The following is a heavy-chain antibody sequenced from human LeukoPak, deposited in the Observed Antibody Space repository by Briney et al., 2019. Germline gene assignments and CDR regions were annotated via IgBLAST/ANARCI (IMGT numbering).Heavy chain of an antibody. CDR3: ARSDSYYFGSGHAFDL. CDR1: GGSFRSGTYY. Sequence: SETLSLTCTVSGGSFRSGTYYWTWVRQHPGKGLEWLGYIYDTGSTYFNPSLKSRVSFSVDTSKHQVSLRVRSVPAADTAVYYCARSDSYYFGSGHAFDLWGQGIMVTVSS. CDR2: IYDTGST. V-gene: IGHV4-31*03. D-gene: IGHD3-10*01. J-gene: IGHJ3*01.